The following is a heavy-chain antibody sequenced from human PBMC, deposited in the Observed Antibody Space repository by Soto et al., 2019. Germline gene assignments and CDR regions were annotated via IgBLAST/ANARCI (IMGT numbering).Heavy chain of an antibody. D-gene: IGHD2-8*01. Sequence: TGGSLRLSCAASGFTFSSYGMSWVRQAPGKGLEWVSVISGSGGNTYYADSVKGRFTLSRDNSKNTVYLQMNSLRAEDTAVYYCAKDSPVGVPLMRDLHDWGQGTLVTVS. CDR2: ISGSGGNT. CDR1: GFTFSSYG. V-gene: IGHV3-23*01. CDR3: AKDSPVGVPLMRDLHD. J-gene: IGHJ1*01.